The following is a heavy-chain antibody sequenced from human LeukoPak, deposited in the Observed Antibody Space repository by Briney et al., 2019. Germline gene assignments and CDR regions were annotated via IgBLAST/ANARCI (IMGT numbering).Heavy chain of an antibody. CDR3: ARAPFHSSSYRIFDY. J-gene: IGHJ4*02. CDR2: VSAYNGNT. V-gene: IGHV1-18*01. D-gene: IGHD6-13*01. CDR1: GYTFTSYG. Sequence: ASVKVSCKASGYTFTSYGISWVRQAPGQGLEWMGWVSAYNGNTNYAQKLQGRVTMTTDTSTSTAYMELRSLRSDDTAVYYCARAPFHSSSYRIFDYWGQGTLVTVSS.